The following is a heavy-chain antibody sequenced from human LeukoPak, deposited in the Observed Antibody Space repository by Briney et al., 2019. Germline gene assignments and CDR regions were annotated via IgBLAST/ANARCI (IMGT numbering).Heavy chain of an antibody. CDR1: GGSISTYY. D-gene: IGHD3-22*01. CDR2: VYNNGAT. CDR3: ARDGYRPXGPXDY. J-gene: IGHJ4*02. Sequence: PSETLSLTCTVSGGSISTYYWSWLRQPPGKGLEWIGYVYNNGATNYNPSLKSRVTISPDTSKNHFSLKLRPVTAADTAVYYCARDGYRPXGPXDYXXXGILVTVXS. V-gene: IGHV4-59*01.